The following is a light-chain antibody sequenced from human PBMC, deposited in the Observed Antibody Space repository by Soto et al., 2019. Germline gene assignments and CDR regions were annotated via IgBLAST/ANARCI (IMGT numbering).Light chain of an antibody. V-gene: IGKV3-20*01. Sequence: IVLTQSPGTLSVSPGERGTLSCRASQIIVGNNLAWYQKKPGQAPRLLLYGASSRATGIPDRFSGSGTGTDLTLTISRLEPEDFAVYYCQQYGSSPPITFGQGTRLEIK. CDR1: QIIVGNN. CDR2: GAS. J-gene: IGKJ5*01. CDR3: QQYGSSPPIT.